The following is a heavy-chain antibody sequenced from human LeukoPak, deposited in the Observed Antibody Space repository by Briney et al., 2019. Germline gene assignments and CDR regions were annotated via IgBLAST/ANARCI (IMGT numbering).Heavy chain of an antibody. J-gene: IGHJ5*02. CDR1: AYTFTSYA. CDR2: ISVYNGNT. Sequence: ASVKVSCKASAYTFTSYAISWMRQAPGQGLEWMGWISVYNGNTNYAQKFQGRVTMTTDTSTNTVYMELRSLRFDDTAVYYCARDLGGSYDAWGQGTLVTVSS. D-gene: IGHD1-26*01. V-gene: IGHV1-18*01. CDR3: ARDLGGSYDA.